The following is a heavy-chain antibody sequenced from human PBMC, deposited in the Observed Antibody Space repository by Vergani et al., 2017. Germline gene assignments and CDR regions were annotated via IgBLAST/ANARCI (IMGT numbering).Heavy chain of an antibody. V-gene: IGHV3-23*01. D-gene: IGHD4-17*01. Sequence: EVQLLESVGGLVQPGGSLRLSCAASGFTFSSYAMSWVRRAPGKGLEWVSAISGSGGSTYYADSVKGRFTFSRDNSKNTLYLQMNSLRAEDTAVYYCAKDRHYGDYALGYMDVWGKGTTVTVSS. CDR2: ISGSGGST. J-gene: IGHJ6*03. CDR1: GFTFSSYA. CDR3: AKDRHYGDYALGYMDV.